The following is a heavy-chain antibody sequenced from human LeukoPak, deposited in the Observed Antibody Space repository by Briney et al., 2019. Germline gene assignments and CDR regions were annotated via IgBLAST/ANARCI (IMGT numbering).Heavy chain of an antibody. J-gene: IGHJ4*02. CDR2: IIPILGIA. CDR1: GGTFSSYA. V-gene: IGHV1-69*04. CDR3: ARGSYYDSSGYLY. Sequence: ASVKVSCKASGGTFSSYAISWVRQAPGQGLEWTGRIIPILGIANYAQKFQGRVTITADKSTSTAYMELSSLRSEDTAVYYCARGSYYDSSGYLYWGQGTLVTVSS. D-gene: IGHD3-22*01.